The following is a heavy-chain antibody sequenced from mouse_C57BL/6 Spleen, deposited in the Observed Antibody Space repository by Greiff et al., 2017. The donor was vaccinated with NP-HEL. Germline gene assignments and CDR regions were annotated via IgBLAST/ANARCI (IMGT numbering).Heavy chain of an antibody. J-gene: IGHJ4*01. CDR3: ARDRTPSYAMDY. CDR2: ISYDGSN. V-gene: IGHV3-6*01. Sequence: EVQLQESGPGLVKPSQSLSLTCSVTGYSITSGYYWNWIRQLPGNKLEWMGYISYDGSNNYNPSLKNRISITRDTSKNQFFLKLNSVTTEDTATYYCARDRTPSYAMDYWGQGTSVTVSS. CDR1: GYSITSGYY.